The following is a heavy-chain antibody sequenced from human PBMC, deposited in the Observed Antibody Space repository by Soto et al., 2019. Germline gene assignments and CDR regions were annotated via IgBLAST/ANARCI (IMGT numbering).Heavy chain of an antibody. Sequence: GGSLRLSCAASGFTFSSYGMHWVRQAPGKGLEWVAVISTDGTNQHHADSVKGRFTISRDNFKNTLYLQMNSLRPEDTAVYFCAVGGGDLSLTPFDYWGQGTLVTVSS. D-gene: IGHD3-16*02. V-gene: IGHV3-30-3*01. CDR2: ISTDGTNQ. J-gene: IGHJ4*02. CDR1: GFTFSSYG. CDR3: AVGGGDLSLTPFDY.